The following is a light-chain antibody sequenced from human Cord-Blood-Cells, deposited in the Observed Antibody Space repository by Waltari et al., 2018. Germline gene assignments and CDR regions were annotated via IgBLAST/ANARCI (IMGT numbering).Light chain of an antibody. CDR3: CSYAGSSTV. V-gene: IGLV2-23*01. CDR1: SSDVGRYNL. Sequence: SPGQSITISCTGTSSDVGRYNLVSWYQQHPGKAPKLMIYEGSKRPSGVSNRFSGSKSGNTASLTISGLQAEDEADYYCCSYAGSSTVFGGGTTLTVL. J-gene: IGLJ2*01. CDR2: EGS.